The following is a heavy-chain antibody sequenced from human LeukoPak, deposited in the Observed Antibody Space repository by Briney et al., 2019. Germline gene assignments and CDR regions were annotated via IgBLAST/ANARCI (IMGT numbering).Heavy chain of an antibody. CDR3: ARDRAHVLLWFGELGDDSPRFDY. CDR1: GFTFSSYW. V-gene: IGHV3-7*01. J-gene: IGHJ4*02. CDR2: IKQDGSEK. Sequence: GGSLRLSCAASGFTFSSYWISWVRQAPGKGLEWVANIKQDGSEKYYVDSVKGRFTISRDNAKNSLYLQMNSLRAEDTAVYYCARDRAHVLLWFGELGDDSPRFDYWGQGTLVTVSS. D-gene: IGHD3-10*01.